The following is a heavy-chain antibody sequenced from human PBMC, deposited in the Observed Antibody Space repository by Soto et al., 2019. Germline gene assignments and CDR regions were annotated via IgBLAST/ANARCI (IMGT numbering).Heavy chain of an antibody. CDR1: GGTFSRYS. CDR3: AREDRDRETGLVPAAIAGMAV. J-gene: IGHJ6*02. D-gene: IGHD2-2*01. CDR2: IIPIFGIA. V-gene: IGHV1-69*08. Sequence: QVQLVQSGAEVKKPGSSVKVSCKASGGTFSRYSITWVRQAPGHGLEWIGRIIPIFGIASYAQKFQGRVTMTADESTSTAYMELRSLRSDDTAVYYCAREDRDRETGLVPAAIAGMAVWGQGTTVTVSS.